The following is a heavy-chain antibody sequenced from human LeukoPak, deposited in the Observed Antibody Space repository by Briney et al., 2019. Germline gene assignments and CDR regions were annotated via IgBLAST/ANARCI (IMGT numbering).Heavy chain of an antibody. CDR3: ARHRRLIAAAGGPLDY. J-gene: IGHJ4*02. CDR2: IYYSGST. V-gene: IGHV4-59*08. CDR1: GGSISSYY. D-gene: IGHD6-13*01. Sequence: PSETLSLTCTVSGGSISSYYWSWIRQPPGKGLEWIGYIYYSGSTNYNPSLKSRVTISVDTSKNQFSLKLSSVTAADTAVYYCARHRRLIAAAGGPLDYWGQGTLVTVSS.